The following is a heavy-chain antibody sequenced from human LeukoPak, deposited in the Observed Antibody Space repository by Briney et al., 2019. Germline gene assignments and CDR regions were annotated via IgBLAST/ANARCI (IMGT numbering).Heavy chain of an antibody. D-gene: IGHD3-3*01. J-gene: IGHJ4*02. V-gene: IGHV4-4*02. CDR1: GGSISNSNW. Sequence: PSEALSLTCAVSGGSISNSNWWTWVRQPPGRGLKWIGEIYHSGSTNYNPSLKSRVTISVDKSKNQFSLKLSSVIAADTAVYYCARVITTGDANYFDYWGQGTLVTVSS. CDR3: ARVITTGDANYFDY. CDR2: IYHSGST.